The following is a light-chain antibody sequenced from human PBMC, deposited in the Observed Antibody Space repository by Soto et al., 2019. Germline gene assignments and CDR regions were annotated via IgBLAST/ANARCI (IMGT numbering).Light chain of an antibody. CDR1: QAIRNS. J-gene: IGKJ3*01. CDR2: AAS. V-gene: IGKV1-27*01. Sequence: DIQMTQSPSSLSASLGDTVTITCRASQAIRNSLAWYQQKPGEVPKILIYAASTLQSGVPSRFSGRGSGTDFTLTISSLQPEDVATYYCQKYYSAPFTFGPGTKLDIK. CDR3: QKYYSAPFT.